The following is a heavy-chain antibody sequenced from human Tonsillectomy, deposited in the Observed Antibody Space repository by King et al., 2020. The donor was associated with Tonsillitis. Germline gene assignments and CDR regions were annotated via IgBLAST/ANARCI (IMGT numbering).Heavy chain of an antibody. V-gene: IGHV3-9*01. Sequence: VQLVESGGGLVQPGRSLRLSCAASGFTFDDYAMHWVRQAPGKGLEWVSGINWNSGNIGYADSVKGRFTISRDNAQNSLYLQMNSLRAEDTALYYCAKDIEWRHTSGWWGGGMAVWGHGPTVTVSS. CDR2: INWNSGNI. J-gene: IGHJ6*02. D-gene: IGHD6-19*01. CDR1: GFTFDDYA. CDR3: AKDIEWRHTSGWWGGGMAV.